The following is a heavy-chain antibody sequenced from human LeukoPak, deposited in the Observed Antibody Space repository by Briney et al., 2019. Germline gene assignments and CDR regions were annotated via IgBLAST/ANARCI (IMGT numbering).Heavy chain of an antibody. D-gene: IGHD5-12*01. J-gene: IGHJ4*02. Sequence: PRRSLRPSCAPSTFTPISYSMNWVRHAPENGLEWVAVILYDGSNTYYAESVKGRFTISRHNSKNTLYLQMNSLRAEDTAVYYCAKETGGYDPYFDYWGQGTLVTVSS. V-gene: IGHV3-30*18. CDR2: ILYDGSNT. CDR1: TFTPISYS. CDR3: AKETGGYDPYFDY.